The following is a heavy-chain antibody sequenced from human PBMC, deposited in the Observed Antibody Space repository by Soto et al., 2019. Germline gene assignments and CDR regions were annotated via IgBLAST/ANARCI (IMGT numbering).Heavy chain of an antibody. CDR2: LYWDGDK. D-gene: IGHD3-16*01. Sequence: QITLKESGPTLVKPTQTLTLTCTFSGFSLSTSGVGVGWIRQPPGKALEWLALLYWDGDKRYSPSLKSRLTITKDPSKNNVVLTVTNLDPVDRATYYCAHRRHTARFGDGFAPWGQGTLVTVS. CDR3: AHRRHTARFGDGFAP. CDR1: GFSLSTSGVG. V-gene: IGHV2-5*02. J-gene: IGHJ5*02.